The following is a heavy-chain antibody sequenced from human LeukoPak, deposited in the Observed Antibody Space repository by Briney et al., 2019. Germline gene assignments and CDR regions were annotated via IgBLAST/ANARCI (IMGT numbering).Heavy chain of an antibody. CDR2: VYYSGST. V-gene: IGHV4-59*08. CDR3: ARHTYYDSSGYYYHWFDP. D-gene: IGHD3-22*01. J-gene: IGHJ5*02. CDR1: GGSISSYY. Sequence: SETLSLTCSVSGGSISSYYWSWIRQPPGKGLEWIGYVYYSGSTHYNSSLKSRVTISADTSKNQFSLKLSSVTAADMAVYYCARHTYYDSSGYYYHWFDPWGQGTLVTVSS.